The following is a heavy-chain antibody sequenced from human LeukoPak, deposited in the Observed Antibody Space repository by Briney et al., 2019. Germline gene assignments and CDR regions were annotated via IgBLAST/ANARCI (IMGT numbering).Heavy chain of an antibody. Sequence: PGGSLRLSCAASGFTFSDHYMDWVRQAPGEGLEWVGRVRDKANSYGTAYAASVEGRFTISRDDSKDSLYLQMNSLKIEDTAVYYCARAGGSGNYYTHYSDFWGRGALVTVSS. V-gene: IGHV3-72*01. D-gene: IGHD1-26*01. CDR2: VRDKANSYGT. CDR1: GFTFSDHY. CDR3: ARAGGSGNYYTHYSDF. J-gene: IGHJ4*02.